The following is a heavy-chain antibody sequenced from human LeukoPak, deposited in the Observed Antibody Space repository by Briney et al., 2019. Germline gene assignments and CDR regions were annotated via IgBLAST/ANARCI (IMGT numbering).Heavy chain of an antibody. J-gene: IGHJ6*03. V-gene: IGHV4-39*01. D-gene: IGHD2-2*01. Sequence: SETLSLTCTVSGGPISDNTYYWGWIRQPPGKGLEWIGSIYYSGSTFYTPSLKSRVTISVDSSKTQSSPKLTSVSAADTAVYYCARLRCSSTSCYYNYYYMDVWGNGTTVTISS. CDR3: ARLRCSSTSCYYNYYYMDV. CDR2: IYYSGST. CDR1: GGPISDNTYY.